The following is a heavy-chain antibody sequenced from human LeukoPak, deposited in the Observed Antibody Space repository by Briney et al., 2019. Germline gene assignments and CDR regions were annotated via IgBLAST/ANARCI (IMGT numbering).Heavy chain of an antibody. D-gene: IGHD3-10*01. CDR2: IKQDGSEK. J-gene: IGHJ4*02. V-gene: IGHV3-7*01. CDR3: ARDGLEWFGELSVDY. CDR1: GFTFSSYW. Sequence: GGSLRLSCAASGFTFSSYWMSWVRQAPGKGLEWVANIKQDGSEKYYVDSVKGRFTISRDNAKNSLYLQMNSLRAEDTAVYYCARDGLEWFGELSVDYWGQGTLVTASS.